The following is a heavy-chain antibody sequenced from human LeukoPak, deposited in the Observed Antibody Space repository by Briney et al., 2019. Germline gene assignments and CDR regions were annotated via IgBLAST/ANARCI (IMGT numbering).Heavy chain of an antibody. CDR3: ARAGYYYDTSGSHLGYFDN. CDR2: INHSGST. V-gene: IGHV4-34*01. J-gene: IGHJ4*02. CDR1: GGSFSGYY. Sequence: PSETLSLTCAVYGGSFSGYYWSWIRQPPGKGLGWMGEINHSGSTNYNPSLKSRVTISVDTSKNQFSLKLNSVTAADTAAYYCARAGYYYDTSGSHLGYFDNWGQGALVTVSS. D-gene: IGHD3-22*01.